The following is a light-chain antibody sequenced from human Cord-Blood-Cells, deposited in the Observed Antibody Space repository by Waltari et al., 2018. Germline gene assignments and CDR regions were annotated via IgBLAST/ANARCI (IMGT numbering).Light chain of an antibody. CDR2: DVS. CDR1: SSDVGGYNH. Sequence: QSALTQPASVSGSPGQPITISCTGTSSDVGGYNHVSWYQQHPGKAPKLMIYDVSNRPSGVSNRFSGSKSGNTASLTISGLQAEDEADYYCSSYTSSSTYVFGTGTKVTVL. V-gene: IGLV2-14*01. CDR3: SSYTSSSTYV. J-gene: IGLJ1*01.